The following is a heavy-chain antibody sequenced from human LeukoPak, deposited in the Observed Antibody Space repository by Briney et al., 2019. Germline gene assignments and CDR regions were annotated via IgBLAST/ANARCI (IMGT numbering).Heavy chain of an antibody. Sequence: GGSLRLSCAASGFTFSTYWMSWVRQAPGKGLEWVANIKHDGSDKFYVDSVKGRFTISRDNAKNSLFLQMNSLRAEDTAVYYCARGYSMGGQWLVGDTRPDSWGQGTLLTVSS. CDR1: GFTFSTYW. CDR2: IKHDGSDK. V-gene: IGHV3-7*01. J-gene: IGHJ4*02. CDR3: ARGYSMGGQWLVGDTRPDS. D-gene: IGHD6-19*01.